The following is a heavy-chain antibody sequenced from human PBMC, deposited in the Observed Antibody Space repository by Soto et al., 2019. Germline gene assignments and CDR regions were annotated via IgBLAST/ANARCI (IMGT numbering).Heavy chain of an antibody. CDR3: ASSAAAGPSFSEYHYYHLDV. CDR2: IYYSGST. D-gene: IGHD6-13*01. Sequence: SETLSLTCTVSGGSISSYYWSWIRQPPGKGLEWIGYIYYSGSTNYNPSLKSRVTISVDTSKNQFSLKLSSVTAADTAVYYCASSAAAGPSFSEYHYYHLDVWGKGTTVTVSS. V-gene: IGHV4-59*08. J-gene: IGHJ6*03. CDR1: GGSISSYY.